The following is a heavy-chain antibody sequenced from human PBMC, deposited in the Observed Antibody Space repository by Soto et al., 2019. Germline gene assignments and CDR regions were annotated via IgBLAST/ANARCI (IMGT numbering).Heavy chain of an antibody. CDR1: GFTFTSYG. CDR2: ISYDGSDK. J-gene: IGHJ5*02. Sequence: QVQLEESGGGVVQPGRSLRLSCKASGFTFTSYGMLWVRQAPGKGLEWVALISYDGSDKLYADSVEGRFTISRDNSKNTVYLQMNSLRIEDTAMYHCGKFSDIEVPGMGDWFDPWGQGTLVTVTS. V-gene: IGHV3-30*18. CDR3: GKFSDIEVPGMGDWFDP. D-gene: IGHD6-19*01.